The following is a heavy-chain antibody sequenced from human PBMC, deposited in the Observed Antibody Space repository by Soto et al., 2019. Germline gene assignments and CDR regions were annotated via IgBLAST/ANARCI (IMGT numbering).Heavy chain of an antibody. D-gene: IGHD4-4*01. J-gene: IGHJ5*02. CDR1: GGSFSGYY. CDR2: NNHSGST. V-gene: IGHV4-34*01. Sequence: QVQLQQWGAGLLKPSETLSLTCAVYGGSFSGYYWSWIRQPPGKGLEWIGENNHSGSTNYNPSLKSRVTISVDTSKNQFSLKLSSVTAADTAVYYCARHDDYRNWFDPWGQGTLVTVSS. CDR3: ARHDDYRNWFDP.